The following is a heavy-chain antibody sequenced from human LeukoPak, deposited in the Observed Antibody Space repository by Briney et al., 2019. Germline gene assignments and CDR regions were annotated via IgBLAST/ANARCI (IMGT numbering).Heavy chain of an antibody. D-gene: IGHD2-15*01. CDR2: IKKTGSET. CDR1: GFTFSHFW. V-gene: IGHV3-7*01. CDR3: AREDGYCSGGNCYSYFDS. J-gene: IGHJ4*02. Sequence: GGSLRLSCAASGFTFSHFWMSWVRQAPGKGLGWVAYIKKTGSETYYVDSVKGRFTITRDNTRNSLFLQMYSLRAEDTAVYFCAREDGYCSGGNCYSYFDSWGQGTLVTVSS.